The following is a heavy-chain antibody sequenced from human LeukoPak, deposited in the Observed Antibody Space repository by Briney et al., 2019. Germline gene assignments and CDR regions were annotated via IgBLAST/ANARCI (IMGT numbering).Heavy chain of an antibody. J-gene: IGHJ4*02. D-gene: IGHD3-22*01. CDR1: GASISSYY. V-gene: IGHV4-59*01. CDR3: ARSSSGYYFDY. CDR2: RYYSGTT. Sequence: SETLSLTCNVSGASISSYYWSWIRQPPGRGLEWIGYRYYSGTTNYNPSLKSRVTISVDTSKNQFSLRVSSVTAADTAVYYCARSSSGYYFDYWGQGTLVTVYS.